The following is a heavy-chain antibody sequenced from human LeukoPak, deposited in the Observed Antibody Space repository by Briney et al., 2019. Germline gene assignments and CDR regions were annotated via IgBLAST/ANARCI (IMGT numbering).Heavy chain of an antibody. CDR1: GFTFGSYG. V-gene: IGHV3-30*18. Sequence: GRSLRLSCAVSGFTFGSYGMHWVRQAPGKGLEWVAVISYDGSNKNYADSVKGRFTISRDNSKNTLYLQMNSLRADDTAVYYCAKDLGVVVVTHWGQGTLVTVSS. J-gene: IGHJ4*02. CDR3: AKDLGVVVVTH. CDR2: ISYDGSNK. D-gene: IGHD2-15*01.